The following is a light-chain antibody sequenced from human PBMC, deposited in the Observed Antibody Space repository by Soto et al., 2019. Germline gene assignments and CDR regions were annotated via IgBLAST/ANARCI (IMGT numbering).Light chain of an antibody. V-gene: IGKV1-39*01. CDR2: EAS. CDR1: QSIGSY. J-gene: IGKJ2*01. Sequence: DIQMTQSPSSLSASVGDRVTITCRASQSIGSYLNWYHQKQGEAPKLLIFEASNLQRGVPSRFSGSGSGTDFTLTISSLQPEDFATCYCQQSHSTPTFGQGTKLEIK. CDR3: QQSHSTPT.